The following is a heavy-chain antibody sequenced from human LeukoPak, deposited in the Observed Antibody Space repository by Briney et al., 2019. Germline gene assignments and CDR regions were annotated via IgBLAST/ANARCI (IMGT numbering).Heavy chain of an antibody. CDR2: IYYTGST. V-gene: IGHV4-59*08. CDR1: GGSLNDYH. CDR3: ARGLRYNNSLGRRQLYYYYMDV. D-gene: IGHD1-14*01. Sequence: PSETLSLTCSVSGGSLNDYHWSWVRQPPGKGLEWIGYIYYTGSTKSNPSLQGRVTMSVDTSRKQLSLSLSSVTAADTAVYYCARGLRYNNSLGRRQLYYYYMDVWGTGTTVTVSS. J-gene: IGHJ6*03.